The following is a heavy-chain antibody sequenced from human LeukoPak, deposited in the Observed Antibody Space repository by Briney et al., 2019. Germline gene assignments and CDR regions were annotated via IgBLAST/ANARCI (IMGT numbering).Heavy chain of an antibody. D-gene: IGHD3-22*01. J-gene: IGHJ4*02. CDR3: ARDYYDSSGYYYTFDY. Sequence: SVKVSCKASGYTFTSYAISWVRQAPGQGLEWMGGIIPIFGTANYAQKFQGRVTITADESTSTAYMELSSLRSEDTAVYYCARDYYDSSGYYYTFDYWGQGTLVTVSS. V-gene: IGHV1-69*13. CDR2: IIPIFGTA. CDR1: GYTFTSYA.